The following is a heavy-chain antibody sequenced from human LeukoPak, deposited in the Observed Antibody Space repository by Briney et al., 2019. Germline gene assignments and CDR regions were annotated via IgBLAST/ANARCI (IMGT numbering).Heavy chain of an antibody. V-gene: IGHV3-23*01. Sequence: GGSLRLSCAASGFTFSSYAMSWVRQAPGKGLEWVSAISGSGGSTYYADSVKGRFTISRDNSKNTLYLQMNSLRAEDTAVYYCAGGDWGVNYVYLFDYWGQGTLVTVSS. D-gene: IGHD3/OR15-3a*01. CDR2: ISGSGGST. CDR3: AGGDWGVNYVYLFDY. CDR1: GFTFSSYA. J-gene: IGHJ4*02.